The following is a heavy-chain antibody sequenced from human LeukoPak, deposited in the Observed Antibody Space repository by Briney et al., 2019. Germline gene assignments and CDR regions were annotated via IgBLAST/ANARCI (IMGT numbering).Heavy chain of an antibody. D-gene: IGHD4-17*01. V-gene: IGHV4-59*11. CDR1: ADSFSSHY. CDR3: ARDLVTVTKGFDI. Sequence: SETLSLTCAVSADSFSSHYWTWIRQAPGKGLEWIWYISYIGSTNYNPSLKSRVTISIDTSKNQFSLKLSSVTAADTAMYYCARDLVTVTKGFDIWGQGTMVSVSS. J-gene: IGHJ3*02. CDR2: ISYIGST.